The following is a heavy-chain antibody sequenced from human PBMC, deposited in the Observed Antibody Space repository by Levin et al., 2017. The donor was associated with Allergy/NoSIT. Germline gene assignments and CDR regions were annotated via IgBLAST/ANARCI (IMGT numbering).Heavy chain of an antibody. V-gene: IGHV3-23*01. Sequence: PGGSLRLSCAASGFTFSSYAMSWVRQAPGKGLEWVSAISGSGGSTYYADSVKGRFTISRDNSKNTLYLQMNSLRAEDTAVYYCAKDGGYGDYAGESLFDYWGQGTLVTVSS. CDR2: ISGSGGST. D-gene: IGHD4-17*01. J-gene: IGHJ4*02. CDR1: GFTFSSYA. CDR3: AKDGGYGDYAGESLFDY.